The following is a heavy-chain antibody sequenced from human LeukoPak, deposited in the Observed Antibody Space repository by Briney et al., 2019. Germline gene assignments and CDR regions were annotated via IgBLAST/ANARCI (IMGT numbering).Heavy chain of an antibody. CDR1: GFTFSAYA. CDR3: ARDITVTRFDY. Sequence: PGGSLRLSCAASGFTFSAYAMHWVRQAPGKGLEWVAVILYDGTNKYYADSVRGRFTISRDNSQTTLYLQMNSLRGEDTAVYYSARDITVTRFDYWGQGTLVTVSS. J-gene: IGHJ4*02. CDR2: ILYDGTNK. V-gene: IGHV3-30-3*01. D-gene: IGHD4-17*01.